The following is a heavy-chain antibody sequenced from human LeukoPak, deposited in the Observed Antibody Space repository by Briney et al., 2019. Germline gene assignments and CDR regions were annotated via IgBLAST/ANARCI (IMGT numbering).Heavy chain of an antibody. CDR3: AREKRYFDWLPPLYYYYYMDV. J-gene: IGHJ6*03. V-gene: IGHV1-18*01. Sequence: ASVKVSCKASGYTFTSYGISWVRQAPGQGLEWMGWISAYNGNTNYAQKLQGRVTMTIDTSTSTAYMELRSLRSDDTAVYYCAREKRYFDWLPPLYYYYYMDVWGKGTTVTVSS. CDR2: ISAYNGNT. D-gene: IGHD3-9*01. CDR1: GYTFTSYG.